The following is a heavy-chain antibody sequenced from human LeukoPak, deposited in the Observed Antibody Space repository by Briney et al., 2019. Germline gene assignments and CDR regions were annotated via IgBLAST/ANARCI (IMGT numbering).Heavy chain of an antibody. D-gene: IGHD1-26*01. CDR2: IYSGGNT. CDR1: GFTVSNYY. J-gene: IGHJ6*03. CDR3: AREIVGAGYYMDV. V-gene: IGHV3-53*01. Sequence: GGSLRLSCAASGFTVSNYYMRWVRQAPGKGLEWVSVIYSGGNTYYADSVLGRFTISRDNSKNMLYLQMNSLRAEDTAVYYCAREIVGAGYYMDVWGKGTTVTISS.